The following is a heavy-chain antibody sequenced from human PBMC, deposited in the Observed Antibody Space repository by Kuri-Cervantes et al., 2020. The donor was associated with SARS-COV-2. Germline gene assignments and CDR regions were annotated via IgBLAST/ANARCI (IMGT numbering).Heavy chain of an antibody. CDR2: IYCDDDT. Sequence: SGLTLVLPSQPLTLTYTFTGISLSTSGVGLGWRHQPPGKALEWLALIYCDDDTRYSPSLKSRLTITKDTSKNQVVLTMTNMDPVDTATYYCAHKGELRIYFDYWGQGTLVTVSS. V-gene: IGHV2-5*02. J-gene: IGHJ4*02. CDR1: GISLSTSGVG. CDR3: AHKGELRIYFDY. D-gene: IGHD1-7*01.